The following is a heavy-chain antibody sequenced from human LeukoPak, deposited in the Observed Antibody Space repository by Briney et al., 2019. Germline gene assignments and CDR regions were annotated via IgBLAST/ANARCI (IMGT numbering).Heavy chain of an antibody. CDR1: GFTVSNNY. V-gene: IGHV3-53*01. Sequence: PGGFLRLSCAASGFTVSNNYMTWVRQAPGKGLEWVSLISTGGSPYYTDSVKGRFTISRDNSKNTLFLQMNSLRAEDTAVYYCVRGSRGYSFDYWGQGTLVTVSS. CDR2: ISTGGSP. CDR3: VRGSRGYSFDY. J-gene: IGHJ4*02.